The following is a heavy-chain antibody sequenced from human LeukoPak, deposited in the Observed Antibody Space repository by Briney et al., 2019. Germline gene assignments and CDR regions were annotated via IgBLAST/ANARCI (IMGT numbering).Heavy chain of an antibody. V-gene: IGHV4-39*07. CDR2: IYYSGST. CDR3: AREDSSGYVDAFDI. Sequence: PSETLSLTCTVSGGSTSSSSYYWGWIRQPPGKGLEWIGSIYYSGSTYYNPSLKSRVPISVDTSKNQFSLKLSSVTAADTAVYYCAREDSSGYVDAFDIWGQGTMVTVSS. D-gene: IGHD3-22*01. J-gene: IGHJ3*02. CDR1: GGSTSSSSYY.